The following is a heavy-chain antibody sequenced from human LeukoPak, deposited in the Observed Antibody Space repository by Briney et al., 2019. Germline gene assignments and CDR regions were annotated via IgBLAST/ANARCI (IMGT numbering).Heavy chain of an antibody. V-gene: IGHV1-18*01. CDR2: ISAYNGNT. J-gene: IGHJ5*02. CDR1: GYTFTSYG. Sequence: ASVKVSCKASGYTFTSYGISWVRQAPGQGLEWMGWISAYNGNTNYAQKLQGRVTMTTDTSTSTAYMELRSLRSDDTAVYYCARDFAERSGYAPNWFDPWGQGTLVTVSS. CDR3: ARDFAERSGYAPNWFDP. D-gene: IGHD5-12*01.